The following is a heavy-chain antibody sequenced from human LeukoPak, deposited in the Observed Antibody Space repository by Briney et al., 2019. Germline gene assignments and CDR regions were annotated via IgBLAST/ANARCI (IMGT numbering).Heavy chain of an antibody. CDR3: ATVHSIFDY. J-gene: IGHJ4*02. CDR1: GYIFTDYY. V-gene: IGHV1-24*01. Sequence: ASVKVSCKASGYIFTDYYMHWVRQATGKGLEWMGGFDPEDGETIYAQTFQGRVTMTEDTSTDTAYMELSSLRSEDTAVYYCATVHSIFDYWGQGTLVTVSS. CDR2: FDPEDGET.